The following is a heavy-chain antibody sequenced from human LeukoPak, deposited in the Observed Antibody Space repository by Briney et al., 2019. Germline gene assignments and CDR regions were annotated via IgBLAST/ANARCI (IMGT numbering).Heavy chain of an antibody. CDR3: ARDRPQGIYYYGMDV. CDR1: GGSISSGGYY. CDR2: IYYSGST. V-gene: IGHV4-31*03. Sequence: KASETLSLTCTVPGGSISSGGYYWSWIRQHPGKGLEWIGYIYYSGSTYYNPSLKSRVTISVDTSKNQFSLKLSSVTAADTAVYYCARDRPQGIYYYGMDVWGQGTTVTVSS. J-gene: IGHJ6*02. D-gene: IGHD1-14*01.